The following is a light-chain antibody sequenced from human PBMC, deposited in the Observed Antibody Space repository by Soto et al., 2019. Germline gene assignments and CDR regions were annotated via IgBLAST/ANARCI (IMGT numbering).Light chain of an antibody. CDR1: QSISAN. V-gene: IGKV3-15*01. Sequence: EIVMTQSPATLSVSPGDRATLSCRASQSISANLAWYQQKPGQTPRLLIYGASTRASGVPAKFSGSGSGTAFTLTISSLHSEDFAVYYCHQYNKWPLTFGQGTKVDI. J-gene: IGKJ1*01. CDR3: HQYNKWPLT. CDR2: GAS.